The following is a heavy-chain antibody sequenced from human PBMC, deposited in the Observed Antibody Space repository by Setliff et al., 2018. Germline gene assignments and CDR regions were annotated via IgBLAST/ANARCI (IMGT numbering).Heavy chain of an antibody. CDR3: ARAQSWSGGPYYFDN. Sequence: VASVKVSCKASGGTFSSYDINWVRQATGQGLEWMGWMNPNSGNTGYAQKFQGRVTMTRSTSISTAYMDLSSLRFEDTAVYYCARAQSWSGGPYYFDNWGQGTLVTVSS. D-gene: IGHD3-3*01. V-gene: IGHV1-8*02. CDR1: GGTFSSYD. CDR2: MNPNSGNT. J-gene: IGHJ4*02.